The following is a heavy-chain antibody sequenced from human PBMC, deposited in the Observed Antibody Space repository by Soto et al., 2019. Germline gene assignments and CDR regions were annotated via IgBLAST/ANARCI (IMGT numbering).Heavy chain of an antibody. V-gene: IGHV3-33*01. Sequence: QVQLVESGGGVVQPGRSLRLSCAASGFTFSSYGMHWVRQAPGKGLEWVAVIWYDGSNKYYADSVKGRFTISRDNSKNTLYLQMNSLRAEDTAVYYCARAAGLGYCSGGSCYSGFSASPFDIWGQGTMVTVSS. CDR2: IWYDGSNK. CDR3: ARAAGLGYCSGGSCYSGFSASPFDI. CDR1: GFTFSSYG. D-gene: IGHD2-15*01. J-gene: IGHJ3*02.